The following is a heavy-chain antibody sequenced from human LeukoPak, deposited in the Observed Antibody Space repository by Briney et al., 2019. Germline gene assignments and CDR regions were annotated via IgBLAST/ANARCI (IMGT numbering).Heavy chain of an antibody. Sequence: SEALSLTCAVYGGSFSGYYWSWIRQPPGKGLEWIGEINHSGSTNYNPSLKSRVTISVDTSKNQFSLKLSSVIAADTAVYYCARQGPSGYDPIHFDYWGQGTLVTVSS. D-gene: IGHD5-12*01. V-gene: IGHV4-34*01. CDR3: ARQGPSGYDPIHFDY. J-gene: IGHJ4*02. CDR2: INHSGST. CDR1: GGSFSGYY.